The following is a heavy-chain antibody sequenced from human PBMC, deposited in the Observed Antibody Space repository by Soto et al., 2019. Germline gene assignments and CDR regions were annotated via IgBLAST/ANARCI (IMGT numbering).Heavy chain of an antibody. V-gene: IGHV3-48*02. CDR3: ARDQSRGWVLFYYMDV. CDR2: ISSSSAAI. Sequence: EVQLVESGGGLVQPGGSLRLSCTASGFTLTNYAMNWVRQAPGKGLEWVSYISSSSAAIFHAVSVKGRFTISRDNAKNSLYLQMNSLRDEDTAVYYFARDQSRGWVLFYYMDVWGRGTTVTVSS. D-gene: IGHD2-21*01. J-gene: IGHJ6*03. CDR1: GFTLTNYA.